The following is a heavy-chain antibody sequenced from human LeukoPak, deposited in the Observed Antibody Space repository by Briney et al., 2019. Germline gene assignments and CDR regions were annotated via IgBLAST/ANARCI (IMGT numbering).Heavy chain of an antibody. D-gene: IGHD2-15*01. CDR2: ISGSGGST. CDR1: GFTFSSYG. V-gene: IGHV3-23*01. CDR3: AKAHGGSSHLG. J-gene: IGHJ4*02. Sequence: GGSLRLSCAASGFTFSSYGMSWVRQAPGKGLEWVSAISGSGGSTYYADSVKGRFTISRDNSKNTLYLQMNSLRAEDTAVYYCAKAHGGSSHLGWGQGTLVTVSS.